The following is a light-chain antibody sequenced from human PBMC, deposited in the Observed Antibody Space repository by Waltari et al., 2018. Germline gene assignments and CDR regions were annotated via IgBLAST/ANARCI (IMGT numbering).Light chain of an antibody. CDR1: QNVVVSSNNENY. Sequence: IVMTMSPDSMAVSVGERATINCKASQNVVVSSNNENYLAFYQQKPGQPPRLLIYWASTRASGVPDRFSGSGSGTDFTLTISSLQAEDVAVYYCQQYHSAPRTFGQGTKVEIK. CDR2: WAS. V-gene: IGKV4-1*01. CDR3: QQYHSAPRT. J-gene: IGKJ1*01.